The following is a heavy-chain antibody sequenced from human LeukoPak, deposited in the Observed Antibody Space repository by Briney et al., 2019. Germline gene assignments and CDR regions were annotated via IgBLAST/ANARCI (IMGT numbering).Heavy chain of an antibody. V-gene: IGHV3-33*01. J-gene: IGHJ6*02. CDR1: GFTFSSYG. CDR3: ARDQGIAAAAYYYYYGMDV. D-gene: IGHD6-13*01. CDR2: IWYDGSNK. Sequence: GGSLRLSCAASGFTFSSYGTHWVRQAPGKGLEWVAVIWYDGSNKYYADSVKGRFTISRDNSKNTLYLQMNSLRAEDTAVYYCARDQGIAAAAYYYYYGMDVWGQGTTVTVSS.